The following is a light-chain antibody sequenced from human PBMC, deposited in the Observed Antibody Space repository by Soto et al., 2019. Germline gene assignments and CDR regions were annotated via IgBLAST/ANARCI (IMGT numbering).Light chain of an antibody. CDR3: QQYGSSPGT. V-gene: IGKV3-20*01. J-gene: IGKJ1*01. CDR2: GAS. CDR1: QSVSSSY. Sequence: EIVLTQSPGTLSLSPGERATLSCRASQSVSSSYLAWYQQKPGQAPRPLIYGASSRATGIPDRFSGSGSGTDFTLTISRLEPEDFAVYYCQQYGSSPGTFGQGTKVDTK.